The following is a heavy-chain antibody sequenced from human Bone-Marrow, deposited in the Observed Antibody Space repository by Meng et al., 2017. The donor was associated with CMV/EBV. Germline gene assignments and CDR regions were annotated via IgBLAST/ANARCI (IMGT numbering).Heavy chain of an antibody. J-gene: IGHJ4*02. CDR2: INPNSGGT. V-gene: IGHV1-2*02. CDR1: GYTFTGYY. Sequence: ASVKVSRKASGYTFTGYYMHWVRQAPGQGLEWMGWINPNSGGTNYAQKFQGRVTMTRDTSNSTAYMELSRLRSDNTAVYYCAKGNTYDFDYWGQGTLVTVSS. CDR3: AKGNTYDFDY. D-gene: IGHD1/OR15-1a*01.